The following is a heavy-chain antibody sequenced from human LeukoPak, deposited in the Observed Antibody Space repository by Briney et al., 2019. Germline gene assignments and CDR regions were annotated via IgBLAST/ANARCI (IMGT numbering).Heavy chain of an antibody. Sequence: PGGSLRLSCAASGFTFSSYWMSWVRQAPGKGLEWVANIKQDGSEKYYVDSVKGRFTISRDNAKNSLYLQMNSLRAEDTAVYYCARVEGYYGSDYYGMDVRGKGTTVTVSS. V-gene: IGHV3-7*03. CDR2: IKQDGSEK. J-gene: IGHJ6*04. CDR1: GFTFSSYW. CDR3: ARVEGYYGSDYYGMDV. D-gene: IGHD3-10*01.